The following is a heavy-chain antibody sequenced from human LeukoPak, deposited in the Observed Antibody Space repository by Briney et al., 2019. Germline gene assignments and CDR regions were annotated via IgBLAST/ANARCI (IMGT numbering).Heavy chain of an antibody. CDR2: ISDTGNT. Sequence: GGSLRLSCAASGFTFSSYAMSWVRQAPGKGLEWVSAISDTGNTYHGDSVKGRFTISRDSSKNTLFLQMNRLRPEDAAVYYCARVTYGSGTYGAFDYWGQGTLVTVSS. V-gene: IGHV3-23*01. D-gene: IGHD3-10*01. CDR3: ARVTYGSGTYGAFDY. J-gene: IGHJ4*02. CDR1: GFTFSSYA.